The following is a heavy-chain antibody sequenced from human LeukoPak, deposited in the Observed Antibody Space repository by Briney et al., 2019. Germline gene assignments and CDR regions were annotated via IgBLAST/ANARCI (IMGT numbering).Heavy chain of an antibody. CDR3: VKTLISVAGTGAFDI. V-gene: IGHV3-64D*09. D-gene: IGHD6-19*01. CDR2: ISSNGGSI. Sequence: GGSLRLSCSASGFTFSSYAMHWVRQAPGKGLEYVSVISSNGGSIYYADSVKGRFTISRDNSKNTLYPQMSSLRAEDTAVYYCVKTLISVAGTGAFDIWGQGTMVTVSS. CDR1: GFTFSSYA. J-gene: IGHJ3*02.